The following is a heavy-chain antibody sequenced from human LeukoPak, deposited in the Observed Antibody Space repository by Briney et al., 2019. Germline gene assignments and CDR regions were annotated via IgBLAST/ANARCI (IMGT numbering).Heavy chain of an antibody. D-gene: IGHD1-26*01. Sequence: GGSLRLSCAASGFTFSSYAMHWVRQAPGKGLEWVAVISYDGSNKYYADSVKGRFTISRDNSKNTLYLQMNSLRAEDTAVYYCARDGSVVGAFPLYYFDYWGQGTLVTVSS. CDR2: ISYDGSNK. V-gene: IGHV3-30-3*01. CDR1: GFTFSSYA. CDR3: ARDGSVVGAFPLYYFDY. J-gene: IGHJ4*02.